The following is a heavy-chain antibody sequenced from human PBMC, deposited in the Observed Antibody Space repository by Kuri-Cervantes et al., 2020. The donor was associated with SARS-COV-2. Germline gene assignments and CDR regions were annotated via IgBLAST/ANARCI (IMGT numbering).Heavy chain of an antibody. Sequence: GESLKISCAASGFTFSSYAMHWVRQAPGKGLEWVAVISYDGSNKYYADSVEGRFTISRDNSKNTLYLQMNSLRAEDTAVYYCARDGRGDSASRAAFDIWGQGTMVTVSS. J-gene: IGHJ3*02. D-gene: IGHD2-21*01. V-gene: IGHV3-30-3*01. CDR1: GFTFSSYA. CDR3: ARDGRGDSASRAAFDI. CDR2: ISYDGSNK.